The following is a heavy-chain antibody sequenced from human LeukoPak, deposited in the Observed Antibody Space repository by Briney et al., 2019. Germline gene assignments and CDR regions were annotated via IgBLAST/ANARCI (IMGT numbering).Heavy chain of an antibody. CDR3: ATGSKVVIANIYYYYYYMDV. V-gene: IGHV1-24*01. Sequence: GASVKVSCKVSGYTLTELSMHWVRQAPGKGLEWVGGFDPEDGETIYAQKFQGRVTMTEDTSTDTAYMELSSLRSEDTAVYYCATGSKVVIANIYYYYYYMDVWGKGTTVTVSS. D-gene: IGHD2-21*01. CDR2: FDPEDGET. J-gene: IGHJ6*03. CDR1: GYTLTELS.